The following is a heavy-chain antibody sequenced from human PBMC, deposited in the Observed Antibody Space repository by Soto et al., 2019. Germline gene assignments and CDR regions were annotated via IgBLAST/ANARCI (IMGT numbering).Heavy chain of an antibody. V-gene: IGHV3-23*01. CDR3: AKEQAHSQADTSSIFDY. CDR2: ISASGGST. D-gene: IGHD2-2*01. Sequence: PGGSLRLSCAASGFTFSNYPMTWVRQAPGKGLEWVSSISASGGSTYYPDSAKGRFTISRDNSKNTLYLQMNSLRAEDTAVYYCAKEQAHSQADTSSIFDYWGQGTLVTVSS. CDR1: GFTFSNYP. J-gene: IGHJ4*02.